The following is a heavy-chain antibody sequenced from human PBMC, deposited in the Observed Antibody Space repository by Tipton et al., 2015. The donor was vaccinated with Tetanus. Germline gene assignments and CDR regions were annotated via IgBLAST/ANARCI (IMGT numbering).Heavy chain of an antibody. J-gene: IGHJ6*03. CDR2: IYYSGST. D-gene: IGHD6-13*01. CDR3: ARSEQQLVRGYYYYYYMDV. Sequence: LRLSCTVSGGSISSSSFYWGWIRQPPGKELEWIGSIYYSGSTNYNPSLKSRVTISVDTSKNQFSLKLSSVTAADTAVYYCARSEQQLVRGYYYYYYMDVWGKGTTVTVSS. V-gene: IGHV4-39*07. CDR1: GGSISSSSFY.